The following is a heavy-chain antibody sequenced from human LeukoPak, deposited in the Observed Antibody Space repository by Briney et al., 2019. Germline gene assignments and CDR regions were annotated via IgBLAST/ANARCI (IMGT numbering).Heavy chain of an antibody. CDR2: ISYHGRDK. J-gene: IGHJ5*02. CDR1: GFIFRKYW. V-gene: IGHV3-30*18. CDR3: TKERGGGGRRINLMVGGYGP. D-gene: IGHD3-22*01. Sequence: PGGSLRLSCAASGFIFRKYWMHWVRQAPGKGLEWVAAISYHGRDKYYADAVSGRFTISRDNSKNTLHLEMNSLRTDDTAVYYCTKERGGGGRRINLMVGGYGPWGQGTQVTVSS.